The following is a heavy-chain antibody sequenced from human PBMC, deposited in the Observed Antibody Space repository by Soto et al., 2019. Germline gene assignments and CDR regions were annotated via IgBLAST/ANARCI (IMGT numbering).Heavy chain of an antibody. CDR2: IYYSGST. CDR1: GGSRKRYY. CDR3: ARDRANWNY. V-gene: IGHV4-59*01. D-gene: IGHD1-1*01. Sequence: ALETLCMNPTISGGSRKRYYWGWIRQPPGKGLEWIGYIYYSGSTNYNPSLKSRVTISVDTSKNQFSLKLSSVTAADTAVYYCARDRANWNYWGQGTLVTVSS. J-gene: IGHJ4*02.